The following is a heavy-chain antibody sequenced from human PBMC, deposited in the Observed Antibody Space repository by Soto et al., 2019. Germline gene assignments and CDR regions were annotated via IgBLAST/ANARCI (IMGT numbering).Heavy chain of an antibody. Sequence: QVQLVQSGPEVKKPGSSVKVSCKSSGGTFNNFAFNWVRQAPGQGLEWMAGIIPVFVTPHYAQRFQGRVTITADESKSTAYMELTSLTSEDTAGYFWAAKSGFPYYLDHWGQGTLVTVSS. CDR2: IIPVFVTP. D-gene: IGHD3-3*01. J-gene: IGHJ4*02. CDR1: GGTFNNFA. CDR3: AAKSGFPYYLDH. V-gene: IGHV1-69*01.